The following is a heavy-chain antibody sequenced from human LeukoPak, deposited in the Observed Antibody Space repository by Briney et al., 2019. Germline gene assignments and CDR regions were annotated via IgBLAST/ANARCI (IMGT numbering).Heavy chain of an antibody. J-gene: IGHJ6*03. Sequence: SETLSLTCTVSGGSISSGGYYWSWIRQHPGKGLEWIGYIYYSGSTYYNPSLKSRVTISVDTSKNQFSLKLSSVTAADTAVYYCARTPGTTGPNYYYYYYMDVWGKGTTVTVSS. V-gene: IGHV4-31*03. D-gene: IGHD1-7*01. CDR3: ARTPGTTGPNYYYYYYMDV. CDR2: IYYSGST. CDR1: GGSISSGGYY.